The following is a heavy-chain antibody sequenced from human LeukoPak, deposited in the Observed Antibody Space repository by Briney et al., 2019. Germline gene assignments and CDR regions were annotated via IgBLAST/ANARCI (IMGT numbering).Heavy chain of an antibody. J-gene: IGHJ4*02. CDR2: IYYSGST. D-gene: IGHD3-3*01. CDR1: GGSISSYY. CDR3: ARDPFITIFGVVIRRDY. V-gene: IGHV4-59*12. Sequence: SETLSLTCTVSGGSISSYYWSWIRQPPGKGLEWIGYIYYSGSTNYNPSLKSRVTISVDSSKNQFSLKLSSVTAADTAMYYCARDPFITIFGVVIRRDYWGQGTLVTVSS.